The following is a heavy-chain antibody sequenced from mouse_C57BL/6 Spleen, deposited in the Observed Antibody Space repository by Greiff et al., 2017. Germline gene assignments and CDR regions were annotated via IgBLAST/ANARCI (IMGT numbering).Heavy chain of an antibody. CDR3: ARGVLPYYFDY. D-gene: IGHD2-12*01. CDR1: GYTFTDYN. V-gene: IGHV1-22*01. J-gene: IGHJ2*01. CDR2: INPNNGGT. Sequence: EVQLQQSGPELVKPGASVKMSCKASGYTFTDYNMHWVKQSHGKSLEWIGYINPNNGGTSYDQKFKGKATLTVKKSSSTVYMELRSLTSEDSAVYYCARGVLPYYFDYWGQGNTLTVSS.